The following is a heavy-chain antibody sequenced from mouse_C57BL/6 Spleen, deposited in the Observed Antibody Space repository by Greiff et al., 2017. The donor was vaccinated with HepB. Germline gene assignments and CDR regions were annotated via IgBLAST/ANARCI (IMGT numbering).Heavy chain of an antibody. CDR3: ARGPNYYGSSYGWYFDV. CDR1: GYTFTSYW. V-gene: IGHV1-52*01. Sequence: QVQLQQPGAELVRPGSSVKLSCKASGYTFTSYWMHWVKQRPIQGLEWIGNIDPSDSETHYNQKFKDKATLTVDKSSSTAYMQLSSLTSEDSAVYYCARGPNYYGSSYGWYFDVWGTGTTVTDSS. D-gene: IGHD1-1*01. CDR2: IDPSDSET. J-gene: IGHJ1*03.